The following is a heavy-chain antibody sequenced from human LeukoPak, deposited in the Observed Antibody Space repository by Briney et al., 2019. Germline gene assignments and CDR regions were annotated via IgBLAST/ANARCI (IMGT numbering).Heavy chain of an antibody. CDR3: AISQYYYDSSGYYLNWFDP. CDR2: FDPEDGET. D-gene: IGHD3-22*01. V-gene: IGHV1-24*01. CDR1: GYTHTELS. J-gene: IGHJ5*02. Sequence: ASVKVSCKVSGYTHTELSMHWVRQAPGKGLEWMGGFDPEDGETIYAQKFQGRVTMTEDTSTDTAYMELSSLRSEDTAVYYCAISQYYYDSSGYYLNWFDPWGQGTLVTVSS.